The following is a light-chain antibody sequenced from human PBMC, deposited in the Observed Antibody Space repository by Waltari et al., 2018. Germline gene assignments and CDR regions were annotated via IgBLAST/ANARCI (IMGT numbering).Light chain of an antibody. CDR1: QSVGRF. Sequence: EIVLTQSPATLSLSPGERATLSCRASQSVGRFLAWYQQKPGQAPRLLIYDASNRATGIPDRFSASGSGTDFTLTLSNLEPEDFAVYFCQQRSTWPYSFGQGTRLEIK. V-gene: IGKV3-11*01. CDR2: DAS. CDR3: QQRSTWPYS. J-gene: IGKJ2*03.